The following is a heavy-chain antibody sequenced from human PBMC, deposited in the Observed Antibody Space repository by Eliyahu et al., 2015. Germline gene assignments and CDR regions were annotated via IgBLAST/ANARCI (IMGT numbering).Heavy chain of an antibody. CDR3: ARVPRTAMVSYSLDYYYGMDV. V-gene: IGHV1-18*01. J-gene: IGHJ6*02. CDR2: ISAYNGNT. D-gene: IGHD5-18*01. Sequence: QVQLVQSGAEVKKPGASVKVSCKASGYTFTSYGISWVRQAPGQGLEWMGWISAYNGNTNYAQKLQGRVTMTTDTSTSTAYMELRSLRSDDTAVYYCARVPRTAMVSYSLDYYYGMDVWGQGTTVTVSS. CDR1: GYTFTSYG.